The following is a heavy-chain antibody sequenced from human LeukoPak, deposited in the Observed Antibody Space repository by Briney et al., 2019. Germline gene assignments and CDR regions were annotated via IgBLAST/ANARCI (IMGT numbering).Heavy chain of an antibody. J-gene: IGHJ4*02. V-gene: IGHV1-69*13. D-gene: IGHD3-10*01. CDR2: IIPIFGTA. CDR1: GGTFSSYA. CDR3: ARGPLGELNFDY. Sequence: SVKVSCKASGGTFSSYAISWVRQAPEQGLEWMGGIIPIFGTANYAQKFQGRVTTTADESTSTAYMELRSLRSEDTAVYYCARGPLGELNFDYWGQGTLVTVSS.